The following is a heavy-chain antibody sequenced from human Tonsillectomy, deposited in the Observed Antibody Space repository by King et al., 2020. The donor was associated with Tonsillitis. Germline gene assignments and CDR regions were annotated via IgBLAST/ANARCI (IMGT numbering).Heavy chain of an antibody. Sequence: VQLVESGGDLVQPGGSLRLSCTASGFTFSSYWMSWVRQAPGKGLEWVANINPDGGEENYVDSVRGRFTISRDNAKNSLYLQMQGLRVEDTAVYYCARNGSLLFYWGQGTLVTVSS. CDR1: GFTFSSYW. V-gene: IGHV3-7*01. J-gene: IGHJ4*02. CDR3: ARNGSLLFY. D-gene: IGHD1-26*01. CDR2: INPDGGEE.